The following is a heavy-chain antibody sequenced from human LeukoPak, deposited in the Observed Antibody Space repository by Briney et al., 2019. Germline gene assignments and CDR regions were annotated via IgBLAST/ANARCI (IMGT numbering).Heavy chain of an antibody. CDR1: GYTFTGYY. V-gene: IGHV1-2*02. Sequence: ASVKVSCKASGYTFTGYYMHWVRQAPGQGLEWMGWINPNSGGTNYALKFQGRVTMTRDTSISTAYMELSRLRSDDTAVYYCARVSSSSWYGPYRYWGQGTLVTVSS. D-gene: IGHD6-13*01. CDR3: ARVSSSSWYGPYRY. CDR2: INPNSGGT. J-gene: IGHJ4*02.